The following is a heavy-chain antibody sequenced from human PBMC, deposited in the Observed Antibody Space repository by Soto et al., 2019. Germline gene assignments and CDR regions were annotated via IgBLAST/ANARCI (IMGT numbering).Heavy chain of an antibody. J-gene: IGHJ4*02. D-gene: IGHD3-22*01. Sequence: QVQRVESGGGVVQPGRSLRLSCAASGFRFSSYGMNWVRQSPGKGLEWVAVIWYDGSNKFYGNSVKGRFTISRDNSRNTLYLQMNSLRDEDTAVYYCATEGKDDSVKGGFDNWGQGTLVTVSS. CDR2: IWYDGSNK. V-gene: IGHV3-33*01. CDR1: GFRFSSYG. CDR3: ATEGKDDSVKGGFDN.